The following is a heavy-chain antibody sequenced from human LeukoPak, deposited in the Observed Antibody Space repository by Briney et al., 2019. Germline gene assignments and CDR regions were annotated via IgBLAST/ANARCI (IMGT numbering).Heavy chain of an antibody. Sequence: ASVKVSCKASGYTFTGYYMHWARQAPGQGLEWMGWINPNSGGTNYAQKFQGRVTMTGDTSISTAYMELSRLRSDDTAVYYCARGDVGAYNWFDPWGQGTLVTVSS. V-gene: IGHV1-2*02. J-gene: IGHJ5*02. D-gene: IGHD1-26*01. CDR3: ARGDVGAYNWFDP. CDR2: INPNSGGT. CDR1: GYTFTGYY.